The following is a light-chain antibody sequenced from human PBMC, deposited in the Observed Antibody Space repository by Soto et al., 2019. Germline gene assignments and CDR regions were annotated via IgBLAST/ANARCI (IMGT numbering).Light chain of an antibody. CDR3: SSYTSSSTRV. J-gene: IGLJ1*01. V-gene: IGLV2-14*03. CDR1: SDRVGGYKY. Sequence: QYALTQPASVSGSPGQSITISCTGTSDRVGGYKYVTWYQQHPGKAPKLMIYDIRNRPSGVSNRFSGSKSGNTASLTISGLQAEDEADYYCSSYTSSSTRVFGTGTKLTAL. CDR2: DIR.